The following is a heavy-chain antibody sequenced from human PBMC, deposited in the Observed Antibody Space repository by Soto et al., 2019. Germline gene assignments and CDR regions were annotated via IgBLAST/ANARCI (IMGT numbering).Heavy chain of an antibody. D-gene: IGHD3-3*01. CDR1: GYNFAGYW. V-gene: IGHV5-51*01. CDR3: ARGGVSTRTFDY. CDR2: IYPSDSDT. Sequence: RTISCKGSGYNFAGYWIAWVRQMPGKGLELMGIIYPSDSDTRYRPSFQGQVTISADKSISSAYLQWSSLRASDTAMYYCARGGVSTRTFDYWGQGTPVTVSS. J-gene: IGHJ4*02.